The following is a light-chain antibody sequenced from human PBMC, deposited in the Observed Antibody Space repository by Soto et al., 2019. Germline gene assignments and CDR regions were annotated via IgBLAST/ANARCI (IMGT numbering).Light chain of an antibody. CDR1: NSDVGSYNY. CDR2: EVN. Sequence: QSALTQPASVSGSPGQSITISCTGTNSDVGSYNYVSWYQQHPGKAPKLIIYEVNKWPSGISSRFTGSKSGNTASLTISGLQAEDEADYYCSSYTTSTTLFGGGTKVTVL. V-gene: IGLV2-14*01. J-gene: IGLJ3*02. CDR3: SSYTTSTTL.